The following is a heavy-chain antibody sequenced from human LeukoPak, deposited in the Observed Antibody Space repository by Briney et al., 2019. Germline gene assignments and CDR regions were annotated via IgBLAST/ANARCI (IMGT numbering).Heavy chain of an antibody. J-gene: IGHJ4*02. CDR1: GGSISSYY. D-gene: IGHD3-22*01. Sequence: SETLSLTCTVSGGSISSYYWSWIRQPPGKGLEWIGYIYYSGSTNYNPSLKSRVTISVDTSKNQFSLKLSSVTAADTAVYYCARETYYYDSSGYYYFDYWGQGTLVTVSS. V-gene: IGHV4-59*01. CDR2: IYYSGST. CDR3: ARETYYYDSSGYYYFDY.